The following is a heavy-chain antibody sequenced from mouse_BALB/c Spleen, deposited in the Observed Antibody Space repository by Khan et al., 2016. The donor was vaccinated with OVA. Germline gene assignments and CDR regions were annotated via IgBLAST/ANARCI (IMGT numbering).Heavy chain of an antibody. V-gene: IGHV2-3*01. CDR2: MWGDGST. D-gene: IGHD1-1*01. Sequence: VQLQESGPGLVAPSQSLSITCTVSGFSLTNYGVNWVRQPPGKGLEWLGVMWGDGSTNFHSALKSRLIISKDNSQSQVSLELNSLQTDDTATYYCAKFTPDYYSMDYWGQGTSVTVSS. CDR1: GFSLTNYG. J-gene: IGHJ4*01. CDR3: AKFTPDYYSMDY.